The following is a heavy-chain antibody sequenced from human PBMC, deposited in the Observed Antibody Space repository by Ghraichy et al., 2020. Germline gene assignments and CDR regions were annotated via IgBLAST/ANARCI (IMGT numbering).Heavy chain of an antibody. CDR3: GLAVAGYYFDY. V-gene: IGHV3-21*01. D-gene: IGHD6-19*01. CDR1: GFTLSTYD. J-gene: IGHJ4*02. CDR2: ISSSSNYI. Sequence: GGSLRLSCAASGFTLSTYDMNWVRQAPGKGLEWVSSISSSSNYIYYADSVKGRFTISRDNAKNSLYLQMNSLRAEDTAVYYCGLAVAGYYFDYWGQGTLVTVSS.